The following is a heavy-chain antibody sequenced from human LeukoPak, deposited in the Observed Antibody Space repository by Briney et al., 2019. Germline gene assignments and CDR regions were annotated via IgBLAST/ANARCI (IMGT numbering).Heavy chain of an antibody. V-gene: IGHV3-66*02. CDR1: GFSVSSKY. D-gene: IGHD2-2*01. Sequence: PGGSLRLSCAASGFSVSSKYMNWVRQAPGKGLEWVSVIHSGDSTYYADSVRGRFTISRDNSKNTLYLQMNSLRDEDTAVYYCTSRCSTSCYLFASYYYMDVWGKGTTVTVSS. CDR2: IHSGDST. J-gene: IGHJ6*03. CDR3: TSRCSTSCYLFASYYYMDV.